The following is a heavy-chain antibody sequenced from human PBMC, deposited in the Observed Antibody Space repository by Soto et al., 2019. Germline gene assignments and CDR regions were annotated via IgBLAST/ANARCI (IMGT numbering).Heavy chain of an antibody. CDR3: ARDNRHAGGYRGWYYFYGLDV. CDR1: GFTFSNHA. D-gene: IGHD5-12*01. V-gene: IGHV3-33*01. Sequence: QVQLVESGGGVVQPGRSLRLSCAASGFTFSNHAIHWVRQAPGKGLEWVAVTWYDGSQQYYADSVKGRFTISRDNSRRXVXVXXNSLRADDTVVYGCARDNRHAGGYRGWYYFYGLDVWGRGTAVTVSS. CDR2: TWYDGSQQ. J-gene: IGHJ6*02.